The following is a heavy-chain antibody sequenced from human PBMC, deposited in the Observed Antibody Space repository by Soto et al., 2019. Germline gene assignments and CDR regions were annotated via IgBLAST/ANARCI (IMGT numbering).Heavy chain of an antibody. D-gene: IGHD3-16*01. J-gene: IGHJ4*02. CDR1: GGSITSSY. CDR2: TYHTGGT. CDR3: ARGALGGAFDS. V-gene: IGHV4-59*01. Sequence: SETLSLTCTVSGGSITSSYWIWIRQPPGQGLEWIGYTYHTGGTNYNPSLKSRVTISVDTSKNQLSLSLNTLTAADTAVYYCARGALGGAFDSWGQGALVTVSS.